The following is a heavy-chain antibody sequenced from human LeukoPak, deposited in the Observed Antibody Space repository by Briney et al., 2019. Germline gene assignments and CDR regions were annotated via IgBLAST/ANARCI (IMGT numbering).Heavy chain of an antibody. D-gene: IGHD2-15*01. V-gene: IGHV3-7*01. CDR1: GFTFSSYA. Sequence: GGSLRLSCAASGFTFSSYAMSWVRQAPGKGLEWVANIKQDGSEKYYVDSVKGRFTISRDNAKNSLYLQMNSLRAEDTAVYYCARDLRCSGGSCHTNWFDPWGQGTLVSVSS. CDR3: ARDLRCSGGSCHTNWFDP. CDR2: IKQDGSEK. J-gene: IGHJ5*02.